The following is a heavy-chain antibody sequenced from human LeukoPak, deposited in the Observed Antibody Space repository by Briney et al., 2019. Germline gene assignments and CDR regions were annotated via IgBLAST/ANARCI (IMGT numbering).Heavy chain of an antibody. J-gene: IGHJ4*02. Sequence: ASVKVSCKASGYTFTGYYMHWVRQAPGQGLEWMGWINPNSGGTIYAQKFQGWVTMTRDTSISTAYMELSRLRSDDTAVYYCARGALVFPGDDYYGSGHFDYWGQGTLVTVSS. CDR1: GYTFTGYY. D-gene: IGHD3-10*01. CDR2: INPNSGGT. V-gene: IGHV1-2*04. CDR3: ARGALVFPGDDYYGSGHFDY.